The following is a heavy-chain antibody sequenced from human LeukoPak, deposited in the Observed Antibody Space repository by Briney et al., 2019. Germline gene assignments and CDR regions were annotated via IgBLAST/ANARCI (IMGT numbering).Heavy chain of an antibody. Sequence: SETLSLTCTVSGGSISSSSYYWGWIRQPPGKGLEWIGEINHSGSTNYNPSLKSRVTISVDTSKNQFSLKLSSVTAADTAVYYCATTIYDSSGSIFDYWGQGTLVTVSS. D-gene: IGHD3-22*01. CDR1: GGSISSSSYY. CDR3: ATTIYDSSGSIFDY. J-gene: IGHJ4*02. V-gene: IGHV4-39*01. CDR2: INHSGST.